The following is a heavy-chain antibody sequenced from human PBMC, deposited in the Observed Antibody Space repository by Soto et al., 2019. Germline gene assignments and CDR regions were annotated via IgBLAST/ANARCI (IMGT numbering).Heavy chain of an antibody. J-gene: IGHJ6*02. CDR3: ARGSGTSKYFSYSLDV. Sequence: QAQLVQSGAEVMKPGDSVTISCEASGLNLESYSVHWVRQAPGQRLEWMGQINGDTGRTKYSPTFQGRVTMTRDKSAKTANLELRSLRSEYSGVYYCARGSGTSKYFSYSLDVWGQGTTVSVSS. D-gene: IGHD1-1*01. CDR2: INGDTGRT. CDR1: GLNLESYS. V-gene: IGHV1-3*01.